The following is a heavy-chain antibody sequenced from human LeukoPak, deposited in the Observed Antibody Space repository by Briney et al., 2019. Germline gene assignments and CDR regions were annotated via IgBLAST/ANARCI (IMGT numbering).Heavy chain of an antibody. Sequence: GGSLRLSCAASGFTFSSFGIHWVRQAPGKGPEWVAFISYDGGNNIYADSVKGRFTISRDNSKNTVYLQMNSLRPEDTAMYYCARDWTDYFDHWGQGTLVTVSS. CDR3: ARDWTDYFDH. CDR1: GFTFSSFG. D-gene: IGHD3/OR15-3a*01. J-gene: IGHJ4*02. CDR2: ISYDGGNN. V-gene: IGHV3-30*19.